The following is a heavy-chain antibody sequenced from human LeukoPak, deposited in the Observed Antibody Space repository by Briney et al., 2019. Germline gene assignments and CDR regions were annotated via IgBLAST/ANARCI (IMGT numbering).Heavy chain of an antibody. J-gene: IGHJ6*03. CDR3: AKGYGWEAYYYYYYMHV. Sequence: GGSLTLSCAASGFTFSNDTIRWVRQAPGKGLEWVSSISSSSSYIYYADSVKGRFTISRDNAKNTLYLRMNSLRAQDTALYYFAKGYGWEAYYYYYYMHVGGKGTTVTLS. CDR1: GFTFSNDT. D-gene: IGHD1-26*01. V-gene: IGHV3-21*04. CDR2: ISSSSSYI.